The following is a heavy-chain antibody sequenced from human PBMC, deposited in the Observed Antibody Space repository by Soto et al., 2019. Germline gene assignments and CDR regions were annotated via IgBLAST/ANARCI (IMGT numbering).Heavy chain of an antibody. CDR3: AHTGIAARRGDAFDI. CDR2: IYWDDDK. CDR1: GFSLSTSGVG. V-gene: IGHV2-5*02. D-gene: IGHD6-6*01. J-gene: IGHJ3*02. Sequence: QITLKESGPTLVKPTQTLTLTCTFSGFSLSTSGVGVGWIRQPPGKALEWLALIYWDDDKRYSPSLKSRLTITNDTSKNQVVLTMTNMDPVDTTTYYCAHTGIAARRGDAFDIWGQGTMVAVAS.